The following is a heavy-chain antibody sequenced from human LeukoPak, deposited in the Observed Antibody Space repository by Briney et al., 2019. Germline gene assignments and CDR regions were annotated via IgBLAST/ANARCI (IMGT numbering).Heavy chain of an antibody. D-gene: IGHD2-2*01. Sequence: GGSLRLSCAASGFTFSSYSMNWVRQAPGKGLEWLSYISSSSSAIYYADSVKGRFTISRDNAKNSLYLQMNSLRAEDTAVYYCARDGFYCSSTSCYLDYWGQGTLVTVSS. CDR3: ARDGFYCSSTSCYLDY. J-gene: IGHJ4*02. V-gene: IGHV3-48*01. CDR2: ISSSSSAI. CDR1: GFTFSSYS.